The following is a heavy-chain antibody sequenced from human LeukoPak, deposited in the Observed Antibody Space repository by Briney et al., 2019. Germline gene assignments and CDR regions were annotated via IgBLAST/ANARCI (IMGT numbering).Heavy chain of an antibody. Sequence: SETLSLTCTVSGYSISSGYYWGWIRQPPGKGLEWIGSIYHSGSTYYNPSLKSRVTISVDTSKNQFSLKLSSVTAADTAVYYCARQGYYYGSVDYWGQGTLVTVSS. CDR2: IYHSGST. CDR3: ARQGYYYGSVDY. J-gene: IGHJ4*02. D-gene: IGHD3-10*01. V-gene: IGHV4-38-2*02. CDR1: GYSISSGYY.